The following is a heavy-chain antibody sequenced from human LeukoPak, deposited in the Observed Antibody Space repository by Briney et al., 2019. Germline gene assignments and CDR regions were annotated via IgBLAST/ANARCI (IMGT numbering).Heavy chain of an antibody. V-gene: IGHV1-2*06. Sequence: ASVKVSCKASGYTFTGYYVHWVRQAPGQGLEWMGRINPNSGDTNYAQKFQGRVTMTGDTSISTAYMELSRLRSDDTAVYYCARDYCGGDCFPDYWGQGTLVTVSS. CDR2: INPNSGDT. J-gene: IGHJ4*02. CDR3: ARDYCGGDCFPDY. D-gene: IGHD2-21*02. CDR1: GYTFTGYY.